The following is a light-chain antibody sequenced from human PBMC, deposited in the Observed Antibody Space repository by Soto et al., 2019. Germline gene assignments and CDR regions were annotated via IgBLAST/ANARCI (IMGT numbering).Light chain of an antibody. CDR3: SSYAGSNNLVV. J-gene: IGLJ2*01. CDR2: EVS. Sequence: QSALTQPPSASGSPGQSVTISCTGTSSDVGGYNYVSWYQQHPGKAPKLMIYEVSRRPSGVPARFSCSKSGNTASLTVSGLQAEDEADYYCSSYAGSNNLVVFGGGTKVTVL. CDR1: SSDVGGYNY. V-gene: IGLV2-8*01.